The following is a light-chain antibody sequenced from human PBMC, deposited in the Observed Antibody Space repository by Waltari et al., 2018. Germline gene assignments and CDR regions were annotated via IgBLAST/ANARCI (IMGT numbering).Light chain of an antibody. CDR2: DAS. CDR3: QQRSNWLYT. J-gene: IGKJ2*01. Sequence: EIVLTQSPATLSLSPGERATLSCRASQSVSSYLAWYQQKPGQAPRLLIYDASNRATGIPARFSGSVSGTDFTLTISSLEPEDFAVYYCQQRSNWLYTFGQGTKLEI. CDR1: QSVSSY. V-gene: IGKV3-11*01.